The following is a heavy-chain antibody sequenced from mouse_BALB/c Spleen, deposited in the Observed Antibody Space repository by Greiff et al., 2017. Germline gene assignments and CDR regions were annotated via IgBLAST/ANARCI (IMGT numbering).Heavy chain of an antibody. CDR2: IYPGDGDT. J-gene: IGHJ4*01. D-gene: IGHD2-4*01. V-gene: IGHV1-80*01. CDR3: ARMDYDYDVGYAMDY. CDR1: GYAFSSYW. Sequence: QVQLQQSGAELVRPGSSVKISCKASGYAFSSYWMNWVKQRPGQGLEWIGQIYPGDGDTNYNGKFKGKATLTADKSSSTAYMQLSSLTSEDSAVYFCARMDYDYDVGYAMDYWGQGTSVTVSS.